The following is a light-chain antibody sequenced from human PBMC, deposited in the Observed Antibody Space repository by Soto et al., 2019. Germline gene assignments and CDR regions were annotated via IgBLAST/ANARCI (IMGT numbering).Light chain of an antibody. V-gene: IGKV4-1*01. Sequence: DIGITQSPDSLAGSLGERATLNCKSSQSVLYSSNNKNYLAWYQQKPGQAPRLLIFGASSRATGIPARFSGSGSGTDFTLTISSLEPEDFAVYYCQQRSNRITFGQGTRLEI. CDR2: GAS. CDR3: QQRSNRIT. J-gene: IGKJ5*01. CDR1: QSVLYSSNNKNY.